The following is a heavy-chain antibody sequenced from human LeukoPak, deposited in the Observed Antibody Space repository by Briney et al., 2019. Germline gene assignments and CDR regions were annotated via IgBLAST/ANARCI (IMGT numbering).Heavy chain of an antibody. V-gene: IGHV4-30-4*08. Sequence: PSETLSLTCTVSGGSISSGDYYWSWIRQPPGKGLEWIGYIYYSGSTYYNPSLKSRVTISVDTSKNQFSLKLSSVTAADTAVYYCARGGSIFGVVRGKTFDYWGRGTLVSVSS. CDR3: ARGGSIFGVVRGKTFDY. CDR1: GGSISSGDYY. CDR2: IYYSGST. D-gene: IGHD3-3*01. J-gene: IGHJ4*02.